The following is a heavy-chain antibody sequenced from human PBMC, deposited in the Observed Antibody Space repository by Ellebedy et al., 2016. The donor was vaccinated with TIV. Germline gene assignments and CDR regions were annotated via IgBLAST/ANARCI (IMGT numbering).Heavy chain of an antibody. CDR2: THYIGIT. V-gene: IGHV4-61*01. D-gene: IGHD3-22*01. CDR3: ARDNYSNTRGYYYFPPYAFDS. CDR1: GGSVSSGSGTNHNYF. J-gene: IGHJ4*02. Sequence: SETLSLXCTVSGGSVSSGSGTNHNYFWSWIRQPPGKGLEWIGHTHYIGITQYNPSLESRITISVDTSKNQLSLRVRSVTAADTAVYYCARDNYSNTRGYYYFPPYAFDSWGQGTLVTVSS.